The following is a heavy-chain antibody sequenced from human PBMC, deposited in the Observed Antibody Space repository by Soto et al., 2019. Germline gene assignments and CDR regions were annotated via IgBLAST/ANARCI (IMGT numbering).Heavy chain of an antibody. CDR3: ARVGYYDSSGYYFYFDY. CDR1: GYTFTSYY. V-gene: IGHV1-46*01. D-gene: IGHD3-22*01. J-gene: IGHJ4*02. CDR2: INPSGGST. Sequence: ASVKVSGKASGYTFTSYYIHWVRQAPGQGLEGMGIINPSGGSTSYAQKFQGRVTMTRDTSTSTVYMELSSLRSEDTAVYYCARVGYYDSSGYYFYFDYWGQGTLVTVSS.